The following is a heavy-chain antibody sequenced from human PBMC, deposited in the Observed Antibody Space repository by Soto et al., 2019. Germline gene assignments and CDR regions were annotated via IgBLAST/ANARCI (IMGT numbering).Heavy chain of an antibody. Sequence: QLQLQESGPGLGKPSETLSLTCNVSGDSIRSSKYYWGWIRQPPGKGLEWIGTIYYSGSIYYNPSLKSRVTISIDTSKNHFSLKLSSVTAADTAVYYCAKGSGSSAYSPFDYWGQVTLVTVSS. CDR3: AKGSGSSAYSPFDY. V-gene: IGHV4-39*02. D-gene: IGHD3-16*01. CDR2: IYYSGSI. J-gene: IGHJ4*02. CDR1: GDSIRSSKYY.